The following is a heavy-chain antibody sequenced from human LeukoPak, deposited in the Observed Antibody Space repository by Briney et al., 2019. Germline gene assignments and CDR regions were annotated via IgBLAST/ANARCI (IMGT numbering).Heavy chain of an antibody. CDR3: ARVRLSPTETQWLRINDY. J-gene: IGHJ4*02. CDR2: IKQDGSEK. V-gene: IGHV3-7*01. D-gene: IGHD5-12*01. Sequence: GGSLRLSCAASGFTFSSYWMSWVRQAPGKGREWVANIKQDGSEKNYVDSVKGRFTISRDNAKNSLYLQMNSLRAEDTAVYYCARVRLSPTETQWLRINDYWGQGTLVTVSS. CDR1: GFTFSSYW.